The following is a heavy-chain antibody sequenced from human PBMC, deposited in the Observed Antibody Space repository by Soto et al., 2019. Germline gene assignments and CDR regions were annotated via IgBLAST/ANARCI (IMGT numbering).Heavy chain of an antibody. CDR1: GYSFTSYW. D-gene: IGHD2-15*01. J-gene: IGHJ6*02. Sequence: GESLKISCKGSGYSFTSYWIGWVRQMPGKGLEWMGIIYPGDSDTRYSPSFQGQVTISADKSISTAYLQWRSLKASDTAMYYCARQCCGGSCSTNYYYYGMDVLGQGTTFTVSS. CDR3: ARQCCGGSCSTNYYYYGMDV. V-gene: IGHV5-51*01. CDR2: IYPGDSDT.